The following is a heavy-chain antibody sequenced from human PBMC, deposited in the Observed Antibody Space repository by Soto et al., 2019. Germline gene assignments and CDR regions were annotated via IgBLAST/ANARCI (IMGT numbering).Heavy chain of an antibody. CDR1: GFTFSSYG. V-gene: IGHV3-33*01. D-gene: IGHD4-17*01. Sequence: GGSLRLSCAASGFTFSSYGMHWVRQAPGKGLEWVAVIWYDGSNKYYADSVKGRFTISRDNSKNTLYLQMNSLRAEDTAVYYCARAAYGDYLGYYYGMDVWGQGTTVTVSS. J-gene: IGHJ6*02. CDR3: ARAAYGDYLGYYYGMDV. CDR2: IWYDGSNK.